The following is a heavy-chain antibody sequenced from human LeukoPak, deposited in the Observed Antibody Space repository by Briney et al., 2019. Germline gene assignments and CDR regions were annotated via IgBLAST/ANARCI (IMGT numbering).Heavy chain of an antibody. CDR3: ARGADGVSSNSRGWFDP. V-gene: IGHV3-7*01. CDR2: INQDGSSK. Sequence: GGSLRLSCAVSGFTFSSYWMGWVRQAPGKGLGGVADINQDGSSKYYEDSVKGRFTISRDNASNSLYLQMTPLRAEDTAVYSCARGADGVSSNSRGWFDPWGQGTLVTVSS. J-gene: IGHJ5*02. D-gene: IGHD2-15*01. CDR1: GFTFSSYW.